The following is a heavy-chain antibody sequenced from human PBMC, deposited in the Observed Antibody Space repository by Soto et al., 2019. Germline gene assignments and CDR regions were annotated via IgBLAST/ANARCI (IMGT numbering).Heavy chain of an antibody. D-gene: IGHD2-15*01. CDR2: INPNSGGT. Sequence: ASVKVSCKASGYTFTGYYMHWVRQAPGQGLEWMGWINPNSGGTNYAQKFQGWVTTTRDTSISTAYMELSRLRSDDTAVYYCARALRYCSGGSCYSNYYDSSGASDAFDIWGQGTMVTVSS. CDR1: GYTFTGYY. CDR3: ARALRYCSGGSCYSNYYDSSGASDAFDI. V-gene: IGHV1-2*04. J-gene: IGHJ3*02.